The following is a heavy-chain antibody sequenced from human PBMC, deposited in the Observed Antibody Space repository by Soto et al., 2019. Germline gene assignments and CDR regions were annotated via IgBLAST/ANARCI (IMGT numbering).Heavy chain of an antibody. J-gene: IGHJ4*02. Sequence: NPSETLSLTCAVSGAPISTSNWWTWVRQPPGKGLEWIGEIYHTGSTHYNPALKSRLTISVDTSKNQFSLTLTSVTAADTAMYYCARRGVDYDILTGRGHFDYWGQGTLVTVSS. CDR1: GAPISTSNW. CDR3: ARRGVDYDILTGRGHFDY. CDR2: IYHTGST. V-gene: IGHV4-4*02. D-gene: IGHD3-9*01.